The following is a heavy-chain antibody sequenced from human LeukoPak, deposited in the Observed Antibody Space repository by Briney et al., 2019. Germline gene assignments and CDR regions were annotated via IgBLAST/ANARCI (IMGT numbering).Heavy chain of an antibody. CDR1: DYSISSAYY. J-gene: IGHJ4*02. V-gene: IGHV4-38-2*01. Sequence: PSETLSLTCAVSDYSISSAYYWGWIRQPPGKGLEWIGSIYHSGSTYYNPSLKSRVTISVDTSKNQFSLKVTSVTPADTAAYYCAGNVDTAMVTFDSWGQGTLVTVSS. CDR2: IYHSGST. D-gene: IGHD5-18*01. CDR3: AGNVDTAMVTFDS.